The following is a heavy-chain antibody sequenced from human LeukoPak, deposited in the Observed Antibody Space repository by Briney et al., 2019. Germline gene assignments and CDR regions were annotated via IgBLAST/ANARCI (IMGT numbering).Heavy chain of an antibody. CDR3: AAVTVTSDY. CDR2: IYYSGST. J-gene: IGHJ4*02. D-gene: IGHD4-11*01. V-gene: IGHV4-39*01. Sequence: SETLSLTCTVSGGSISSSSYYWGWIRQPPGKGLEWIGSIYYSGSTYYNPSLKSRVTISVDTSKNQFSLKLSSVTAADTAVYYCAAVTVTSDYWGQGTLVTVSS. CDR1: GGSISSSSYY.